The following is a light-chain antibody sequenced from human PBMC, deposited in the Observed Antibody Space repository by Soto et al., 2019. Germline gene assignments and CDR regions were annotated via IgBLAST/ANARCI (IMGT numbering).Light chain of an antibody. CDR3: SSYTSSNNWV. J-gene: IGLJ3*02. Sequence: QSVLTQPASVSGSPGQSITISCTGTSSDVGGYNYVSWYQQHPGKAPKLMIYEVSNRPSGVSNRFSGSTSGNTASLTISGLQAEDEADYYCSSYTSSNNWVFSGGTQLTVL. CDR1: SSDVGGYNY. V-gene: IGLV2-14*01. CDR2: EVS.